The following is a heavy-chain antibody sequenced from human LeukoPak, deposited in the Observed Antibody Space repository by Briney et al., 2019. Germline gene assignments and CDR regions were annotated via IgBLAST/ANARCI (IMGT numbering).Heavy chain of an antibody. V-gene: IGHV3-30-3*02. CDR1: GFTFSSYA. Sequence: PGGSLRLSCAASGFTFSSYAMHWVRQAPGKGLEWVAVISYDGSNKYYADSVKGRFTISRDNSENTLYLQMNSLRAEDTAVYYCAKRGYCSGGSCYELGYWGQGTLVTVSS. CDR2: ISYDGSNK. D-gene: IGHD2-15*01. J-gene: IGHJ4*02. CDR3: AKRGYCSGGSCYELGY.